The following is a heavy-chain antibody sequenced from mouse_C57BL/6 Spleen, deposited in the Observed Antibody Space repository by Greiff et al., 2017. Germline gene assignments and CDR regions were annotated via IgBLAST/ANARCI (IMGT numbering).Heavy chain of an antibody. CDR1: GYSITRGYY. CDR2: ISYDGSN. CDR3: ARAGHFDY. Sequence: EVKLQESGPGLVKPSQSLSLTCSVTGYSITRGYYWNWIRQFPGNKLEWMGYISYDGSNNYNPSLKNRISITRDTSKNQFFLKLNSVTTEDTATYYCARAGHFDYWGQGTTLTVSS. J-gene: IGHJ2*01. V-gene: IGHV3-6*01.